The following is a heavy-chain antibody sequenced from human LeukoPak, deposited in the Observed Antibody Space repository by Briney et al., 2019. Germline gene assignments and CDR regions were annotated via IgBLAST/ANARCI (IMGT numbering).Heavy chain of an antibody. J-gene: IGHJ4*02. CDR1: GFTFNNYA. CDR3: AKEQPEAYFDY. V-gene: IGHV3-23*01. CDR2: ISGDGVSP. Sequence: GGSLRLSCAASGFTFNNYALTWVRQTPGKGLECVSAISGDGVSPYYADSVKGRFTISRDNAKGTLYLQMNSLRAEDAALYYCAKEQPEAYFDYWGQGTLVTVSS. D-gene: IGHD1-1*01.